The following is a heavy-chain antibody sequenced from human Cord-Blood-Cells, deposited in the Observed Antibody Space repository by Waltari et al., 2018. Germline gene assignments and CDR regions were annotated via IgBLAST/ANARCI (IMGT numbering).Heavy chain of an antibody. V-gene: IGHV4-59*01. Sequence: QVQLQESGPGLVKPSETLSLTCTVSGGSISRYYWSWIRQPPGKGLEWIGYIYYSGSTNYNPSLKSRVTISVDTSKNQFSLKLSSVTAADTAVYYCATRSIWGYFDYWGQGTLVTVSS. J-gene: IGHJ4*02. CDR3: ATRSIWGYFDY. CDR2: IYYSGST. D-gene: IGHD7-27*01. CDR1: GGSISRYY.